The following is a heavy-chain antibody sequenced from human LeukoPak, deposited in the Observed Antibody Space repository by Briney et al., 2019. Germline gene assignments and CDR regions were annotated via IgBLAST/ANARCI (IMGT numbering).Heavy chain of an antibody. CDR3: ATGSGYYYDH. CDR2: VHHDGSER. J-gene: IGHJ4*02. Sequence: GGSLRLSCAASGFTFSNYYMHWVRQAPGKGLEWVAVVHHDGSERYYADSVKGRFTISRDNSKNTLYVQMDSLRVEDKAVYYCATGSGYYYDHWGQGTLVTVSS. D-gene: IGHD3-22*01. V-gene: IGHV3-30*02. CDR1: GFTFSNYY.